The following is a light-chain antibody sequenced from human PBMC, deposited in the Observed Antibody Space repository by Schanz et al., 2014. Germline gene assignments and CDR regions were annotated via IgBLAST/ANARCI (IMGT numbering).Light chain of an antibody. Sequence: QSVLTQPPSASGTPGQRVTISCSGSSSNIGSNTVNWYQQLPGTAPKLLIYDNTNRPSGVPDRFSGSKSGTSASLAITGLQAEDEADYYCQSYDSSLSEWVFGGGTKLTVL. CDR1: SSNIGSNT. J-gene: IGLJ3*02. CDR3: QSYDSSLSEWV. V-gene: IGLV1-44*01. CDR2: DNT.